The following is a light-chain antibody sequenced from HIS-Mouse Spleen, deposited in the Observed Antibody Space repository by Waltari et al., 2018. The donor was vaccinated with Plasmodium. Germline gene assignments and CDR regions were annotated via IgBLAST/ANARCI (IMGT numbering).Light chain of an antibody. Sequence: SYELTQPPSVSVSPGQTARITCSGDALPKKYAYWYQQKSGQAPVLFIYEDSKRPSGSPVGFSGASSGTMGTLTISGGQVEDEDDYYCYSTDSSGNHRVFGGGTKLTVL. CDR3: YSTDSSGNHRV. CDR2: EDS. CDR1: ALPKKY. J-gene: IGLJ3*02. V-gene: IGLV3-10*03.